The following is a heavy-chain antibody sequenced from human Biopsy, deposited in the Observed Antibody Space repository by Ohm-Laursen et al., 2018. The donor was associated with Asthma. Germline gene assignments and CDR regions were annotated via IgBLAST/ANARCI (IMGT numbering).Heavy chain of an antibody. Sequence: SLRLSCSASGFSFRDYYMSWIRQAPGKGLEWISYISSGGRTIYYADSVKGRFTISRDNAQNLLYLQMSSLRAEDTAVYYCARDGPELPTELDYWGPGTPVTVSS. J-gene: IGHJ4*02. CDR3: ARDGPELPTELDY. CDR1: GFSFRDYY. CDR2: ISSGGRTI. D-gene: IGHD1-14*01. V-gene: IGHV3-11*04.